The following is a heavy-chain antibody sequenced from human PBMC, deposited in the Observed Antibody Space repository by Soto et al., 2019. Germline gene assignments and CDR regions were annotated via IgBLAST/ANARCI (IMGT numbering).Heavy chain of an antibody. CDR2: IYPCDSDT. V-gene: IGHV5-51*01. CDR3: ARHSIAEAYQTPRPDDD. D-gene: IGHD6-13*01. CDR1: VYSFTSYF. Sequence: PGDSVKISCEGSVYSFTSYFIGWVRQMPGKGLEWMGIIYPCDSDTRYSPSFQGQVTISADKSISTAYLQWSSLKASDTAMYYCARHSIAEAYQTPRPDDDWGQGTLVTVSS. J-gene: IGHJ4*02.